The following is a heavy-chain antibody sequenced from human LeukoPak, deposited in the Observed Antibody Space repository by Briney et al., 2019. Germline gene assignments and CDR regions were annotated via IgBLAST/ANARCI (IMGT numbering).Heavy chain of an antibody. V-gene: IGHV4-59*01. CDR1: GGSISSYY. CDR2: IYYSGST. J-gene: IGHJ4*02. D-gene: IGHD6-19*01. Sequence: SETLSLTCTVSGGSISSYYWSWIRQPPGKGLEWIGYIYYSGSTNYNPSLKSRVTISVDTSKNQFSLKLSSVTAADTAVYYCARGGSGLTDYWGQGTLVTVSS. CDR3: ARGGSGLTDY.